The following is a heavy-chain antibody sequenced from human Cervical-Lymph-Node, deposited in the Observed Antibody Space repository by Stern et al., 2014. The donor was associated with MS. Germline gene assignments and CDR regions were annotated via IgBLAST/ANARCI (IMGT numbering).Heavy chain of an antibody. J-gene: IGHJ6*02. D-gene: IGHD2-8*01. V-gene: IGHV3-74*02. CDR2: INSDGSGT. CDR3: ARSNYGMDV. CDR1: GFTFSSQW. Sequence: VQLVESGGGVVQPGGSLRLSCAASGFTFSSQWMHWVRHVPGKGLVWVSRINSDGSGTSYADSVKGRFTISRDNAKKTLYLQMDSLRAEDTAVYYCARSNYGMDVWGQGTTVTVSS.